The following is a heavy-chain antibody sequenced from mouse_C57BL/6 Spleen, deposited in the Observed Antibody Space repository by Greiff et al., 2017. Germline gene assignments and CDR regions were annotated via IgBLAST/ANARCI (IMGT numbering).Heavy chain of an antibody. V-gene: IGHV14-4*01. CDR2: IDTENGDT. CDR1: GFNLKDDY. D-gene: IGHD4-1*01. CDR3: TTGELTGTEFAY. Sequence: VQLKQSGAELVRPGASVKLSCTASGFNLKDDYMHWVKQRPEQGLEWIGWIDTENGDTEYASKFQGKATITADTSSNTSYLQLSSLTSEDTAVYYCTTGELTGTEFAYWGQGTLGTVSA. J-gene: IGHJ3*01.